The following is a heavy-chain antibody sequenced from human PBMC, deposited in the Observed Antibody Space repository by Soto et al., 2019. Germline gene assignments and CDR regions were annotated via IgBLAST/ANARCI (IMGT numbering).Heavy chain of an antibody. D-gene: IGHD2-2*01. CDR1: GFTFGSYG. V-gene: IGHV3-30*18. CDR3: AKDKGGDCTDNSCYFGADS. Sequence: GGSLRLSCVGSGFTFGSYGMHWVRQAPGKGLECVAVISDTGSSHYYAASVEGRFTISRENSKNTLSLHMDRLRVEDTAVYYCAKDKGGDCTDNSCYFGADSWGQGTPVTVSS. CDR2: ISDTGSSH. J-gene: IGHJ4*02.